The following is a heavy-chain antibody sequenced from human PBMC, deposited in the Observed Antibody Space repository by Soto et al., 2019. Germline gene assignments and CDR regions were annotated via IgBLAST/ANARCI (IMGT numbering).Heavy chain of an antibody. D-gene: IGHD3-3*01. Sequence: VGSLRLSCAASGFTFSTYWMSWVRQAPGKGLEWVANIKADGSEKYYVDSVKDRFTISRDNAKNSLYLQMNSLRAEDTAVYYCARYYYDFWSGYLDYWGQGTLVTVSS. V-gene: IGHV3-7*01. CDR3: ARYYYDFWSGYLDY. J-gene: IGHJ4*02. CDR1: GFTFSTYW. CDR2: IKADGSEK.